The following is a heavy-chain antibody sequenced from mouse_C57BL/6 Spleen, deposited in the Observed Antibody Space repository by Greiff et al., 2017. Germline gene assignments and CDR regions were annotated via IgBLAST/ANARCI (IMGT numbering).Heavy chain of an antibody. D-gene: IGHD1-1*01. V-gene: IGHV1-81*01. CDR2: IYPRSGNT. Sequence: VQLQQSGAELARPGASVKLSCKASGYTFTSYGISWVKQRTGQGLEWIGEIYPRSGNTYYNEKFKGKATLTADKSSSTAYMELRSLTSEDSAVYFCARGYYGSLYYAMDYWGQGTSVTVSS. CDR3: ARGYYGSLYYAMDY. J-gene: IGHJ4*01. CDR1: GYTFTSYG.